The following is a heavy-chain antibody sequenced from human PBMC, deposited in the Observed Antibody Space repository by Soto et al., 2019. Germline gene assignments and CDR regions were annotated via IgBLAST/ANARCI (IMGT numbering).Heavy chain of an antibody. V-gene: IGHV4-34*02. CDR1: GGSFSDFY. Sequence: QVQLQQWGAGLLKPSETLSLTCAVSGGSFSDFYWTWIRQLPGKGLEWIGEINHIGYTNYNPSLESRVATSADTSKTQFSLNLRSVTAADTAVYYCGPRGAVAPRGYWGQGTLVTVSS. CDR3: GPRGAVAPRGY. D-gene: IGHD2-15*01. J-gene: IGHJ4*02. CDR2: INHIGYT.